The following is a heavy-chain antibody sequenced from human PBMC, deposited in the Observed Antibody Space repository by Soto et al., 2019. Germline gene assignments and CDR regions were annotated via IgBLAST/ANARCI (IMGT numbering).Heavy chain of an antibody. D-gene: IGHD6-13*01. V-gene: IGHV1-69*13. J-gene: IGHJ3*02. CDR1: GGTFSNQA. CDR3: AREVAADGTFREDVFDI. Sequence: ASVKVSCKASGGTFSNQAINWVRQAPGQGLEWMGRIIPIFTTTDYAQRFQGRVTITADESTITAYMELSSLKHDDTAVYYCAREVAADGTFREDVFDIWGQGTMVT. CDR2: IIPIFTTT.